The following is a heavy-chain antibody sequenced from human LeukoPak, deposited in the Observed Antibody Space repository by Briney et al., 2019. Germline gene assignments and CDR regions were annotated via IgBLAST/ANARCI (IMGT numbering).Heavy chain of an antibody. CDR1: GFTFRSYW. CDR3: VRDGDDFNFDY. V-gene: IGHV3-74*01. D-gene: IGHD5-24*01. CDR2: VIRDGSFT. Sequence: GGSLRLSCAASGFTFRSYWMHWARQAPGKGLEWVSRVIRDGSFTNYADSVKGRFTISRDNAKNTLYLQMSSLRAEDAAVYFCVRDGDDFNFDYWGQGSLVTVSS. J-gene: IGHJ4*02.